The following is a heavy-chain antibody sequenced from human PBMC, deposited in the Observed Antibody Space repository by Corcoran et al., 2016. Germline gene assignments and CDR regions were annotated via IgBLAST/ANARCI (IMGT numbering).Heavy chain of an antibody. J-gene: IGHJ5*02. CDR2: IYTGGTT. CDR3: ARSSGVTTGFDP. Sequence: EVQLVESGGGLIQPGGSLRLSCAASGFIVSSHFMSWVRQAPGKGLGWVSLIYTGGTTYYTDSVKGRFTISRDSSKNTLYLQMNTLGAEDTALYFFARSSGVTTGFDPWGQGTLVTVSS. CDR1: GFIVSSHF. V-gene: IGHV3-53*01. D-gene: IGHD4-4*01.